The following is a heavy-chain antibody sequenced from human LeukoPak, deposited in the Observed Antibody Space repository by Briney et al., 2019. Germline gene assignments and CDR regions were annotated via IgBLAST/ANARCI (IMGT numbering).Heavy chain of an antibody. CDR3: ARDDFEQWLGKGN. CDR1: GYTFTGYY. CDR2: INPNSGGT. D-gene: IGHD6-19*01. V-gene: IGHV1-2*02. Sequence: ASVKVSCKASGYTFTGYYMHWVRQAPGQGLEWMGWINPNSGGTDYAQKFQGRVTMTRDTSISTAYMELSRLRSDDTAVYYCARDDFEQWLGKGNWGQGTLVTVSS. J-gene: IGHJ4*02.